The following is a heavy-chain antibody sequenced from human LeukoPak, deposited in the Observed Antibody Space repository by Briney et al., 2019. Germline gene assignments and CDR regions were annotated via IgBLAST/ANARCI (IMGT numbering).Heavy chain of an antibody. D-gene: IGHD3-3*01. V-gene: IGHV3-66*01. CDR1: GFTVSSNY. J-gene: IGHJ4*02. Sequence: QPGGYRRLSCAASGFTVSSNYMSWVRQAPGKGLEWVSVIYSGGSTYYADSVKGRFTISRDNSKSTLYLQMNSLRAEDTAVYYCVASHPYDFWSGYPNWGQGTPVTLSS. CDR3: VASHPYDFWSGYPN. CDR2: IYSGGST.